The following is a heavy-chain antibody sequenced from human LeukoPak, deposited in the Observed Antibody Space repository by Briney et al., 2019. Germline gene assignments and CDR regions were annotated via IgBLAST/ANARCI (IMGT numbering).Heavy chain of an antibody. CDR2: IYTSGST. CDR1: GGSISSGSYY. J-gene: IGHJ3*02. CDR3: ARDPSRTEGAFDI. D-gene: IGHD1-1*01. V-gene: IGHV4-61*02. Sequence: SETLSLTCTVSGGSISSGSYYWSWIRQPTGKGLEWIGRIYTSGSTNYNPSLKSRVTTSVDTSKNQFSLKLSSVTAADTAVYYCARDPSRTEGAFDIWGQGTMVTVSS.